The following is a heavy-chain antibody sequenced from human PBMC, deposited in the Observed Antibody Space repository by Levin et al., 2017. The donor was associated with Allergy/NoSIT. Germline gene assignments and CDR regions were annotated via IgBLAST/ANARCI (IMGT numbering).Heavy chain of an antibody. CDR2: VSDRGDYT. Sequence: GGSLRLSCAASGFAFNTFAMNWVRQAPGQGLEWVSSVSDRGDYTFYTDSVKGRFIISRDNSKNTIYLQMNSLRAEDTALYFCAKDDGAAYYSFDCWGQGTLVTVSA. D-gene: IGHD1-26*01. V-gene: IGHV3-23*01. CDR1: GFAFNTFA. CDR3: AKDDGAAYYSFDC. J-gene: IGHJ4*02.